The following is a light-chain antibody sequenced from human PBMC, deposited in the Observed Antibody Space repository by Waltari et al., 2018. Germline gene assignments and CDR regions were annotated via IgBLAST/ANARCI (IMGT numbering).Light chain of an antibody. Sequence: QSILTQPTSVSGAPGQRVTISCTGSSSNIGAGHDVHWYQAFPGTAPKLLIYGNTNRPSGVPDRFSGSKSGSAASLAINGLQAEDEADYDCQSFDSNVRGGVVFGGGTKVTVL. J-gene: IGLJ3*02. CDR3: QSFDSNVRGGVV. CDR1: SSNIGAGHD. CDR2: GNT. V-gene: IGLV1-40*01.